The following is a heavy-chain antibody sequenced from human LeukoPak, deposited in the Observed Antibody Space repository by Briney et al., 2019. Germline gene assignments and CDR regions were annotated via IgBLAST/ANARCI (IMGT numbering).Heavy chain of an antibody. Sequence: GGSLRLSCAASGFTFSSYAMSWVRQAPGKGLEWVSAICGSGGSTYYADSVKGRFTISRDNSKNTLYLQMNSLRAEDTAVYYCAKATDYYDSSGYYHRPDYWGQGTLVTVSS. D-gene: IGHD3-22*01. V-gene: IGHV3-23*01. CDR1: GFTFSSYA. J-gene: IGHJ4*02. CDR3: AKATDYYDSSGYYHRPDY. CDR2: ICGSGGST.